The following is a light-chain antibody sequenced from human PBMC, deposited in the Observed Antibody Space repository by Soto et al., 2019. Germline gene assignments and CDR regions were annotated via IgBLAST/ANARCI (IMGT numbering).Light chain of an antibody. V-gene: IGKV1-9*01. CDR3: QQDDSYPRA. Sequence: IRLTQFPSSLSALVGDIVTVTNRASQGIGTYLVWYQQKSGKAPTVLIHASSTLQTGVPSRFSGSGSGTDFSLTISSLHPEDVATYYCQQDDSYPRAFGQGTKVDIK. CDR1: QGIGTY. J-gene: IGKJ1*01. CDR2: ASS.